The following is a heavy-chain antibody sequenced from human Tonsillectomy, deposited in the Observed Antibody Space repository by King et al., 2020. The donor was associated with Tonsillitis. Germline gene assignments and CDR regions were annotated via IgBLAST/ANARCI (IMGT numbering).Heavy chain of an antibody. CDR3: ARGYSGTYRIDY. J-gene: IGHJ4*02. D-gene: IGHD1-26*01. Sequence: VQLVESGGGLVQPGGSLTLSCAASGFSFSSYWMHWVRQAPGKGLVWVSRTNSDVSSTTYADSVKGRFTISRDNAKNTLYLQMNSLGAEDTAVYYCARGYSGTYRIDYWGQGTLVTVSS. CDR2: TNSDVSST. CDR1: GFSFSSYW. V-gene: IGHV3-74*01.